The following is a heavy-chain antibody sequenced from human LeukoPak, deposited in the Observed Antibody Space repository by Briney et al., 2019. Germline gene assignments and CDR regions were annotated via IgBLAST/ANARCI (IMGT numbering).Heavy chain of an antibody. CDR3: ARRGDIVVVPAATAFDI. CDR1: GGSISSSSYY. V-gene: IGHV4-39*01. J-gene: IGHJ3*02. D-gene: IGHD2-2*01. CDR2: IYYSGST. Sequence: SETLSLTCTVSGGSISSSSYYWGWIRQPPGKGLEWIGSIYYSGSTYYNPSLKGRVTISVDTSKNQFSLKLSSVTAAGTAVYYCARRGDIVVVPAATAFDIWGQGTMVTVSS.